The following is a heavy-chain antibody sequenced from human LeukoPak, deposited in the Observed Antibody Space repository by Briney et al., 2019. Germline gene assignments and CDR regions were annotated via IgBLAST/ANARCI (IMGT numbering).Heavy chain of an antibody. CDR3: ARHEDGSGWSQDTFDS. D-gene: IGHD6-19*01. CDR1: GASISSSSYY. Sequence: SETLSLTCTVSGASISSSSYYWGWIRQPPGKGLGWIGSIYYSGSTYYNPSLKSRVTISVDTSKNQFSLKLSSVTAADTAVYYCARHEDGSGWSQDTFDSWGQGTMVTVSS. J-gene: IGHJ3*01. CDR2: IYYSGST. V-gene: IGHV4-39*01.